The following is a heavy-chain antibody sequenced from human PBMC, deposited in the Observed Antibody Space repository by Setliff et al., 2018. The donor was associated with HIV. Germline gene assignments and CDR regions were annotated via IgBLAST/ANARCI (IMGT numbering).Heavy chain of an antibody. Sequence: SETLSLTCTVSGGSMSSYYWSWIRQPPGKGLEWIGSIYYTGSTDYNPSLVSRVTISIDNSNNHFSLKLRSVTAADTAVYYCVSQPESRWQIEYWGQGTLVTVSS. CDR3: VSQPESRWQIEY. CDR1: GGSMSSYY. CDR2: IYYTGST. J-gene: IGHJ4*02. D-gene: IGHD3-10*01. V-gene: IGHV4-59*08.